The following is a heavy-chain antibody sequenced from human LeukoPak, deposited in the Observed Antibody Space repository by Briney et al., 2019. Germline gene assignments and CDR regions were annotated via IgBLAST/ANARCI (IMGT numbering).Heavy chain of an antibody. CDR1: GGSISSSNW. Sequence: SGTLSLTCSVSGGSISSSNWWSWVRRPPGKGREWIGRIFHTGTTDYKTSLKGRVTISVDKSKNQFSLKLTSVTAADTAVYYCARLTPTTLSLYYYYMDVWGKGTTVTVSS. CDR2: IFHTGTT. J-gene: IGHJ6*03. V-gene: IGHV4-4*02. D-gene: IGHD2/OR15-2a*01. CDR3: ARLTPTTLSLYYYYMDV.